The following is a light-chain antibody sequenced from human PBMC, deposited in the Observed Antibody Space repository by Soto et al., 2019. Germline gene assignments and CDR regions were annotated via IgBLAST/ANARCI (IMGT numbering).Light chain of an antibody. CDR3: QQYNNWPPWT. J-gene: IGKJ1*01. CDR1: QTISSW. V-gene: IGKV1-5*03. Sequence: DIQMTQSPSTLSGSVGDRVTITCRASQTISSWLAWYQQKPGKAPKPLIYKASTLKSGVPSRFSGSGSGTEFTLTISSLQSEDFAVYYCQQYNNWPPWTFGQGTKVDIK. CDR2: KAS.